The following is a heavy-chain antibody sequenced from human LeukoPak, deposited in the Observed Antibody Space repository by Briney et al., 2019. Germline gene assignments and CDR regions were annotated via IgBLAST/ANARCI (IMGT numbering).Heavy chain of an antibody. D-gene: IGHD6-19*01. V-gene: IGHV4-39*01. CDR1: GGSISGSPYS. CDR3: ARHFSSGWYIFNF. Sequence: SETLSLTCTVSGGSISGSPYSWGWIRQPPGKGLEWIGSIYHSGNTYYNPSLKSRLTMSVDTSKNQFSLKLSSVTAADTAVYFCARHFSSGWYIFNFWGQGTLVTVSS. J-gene: IGHJ4*02. CDR2: IYHSGNT.